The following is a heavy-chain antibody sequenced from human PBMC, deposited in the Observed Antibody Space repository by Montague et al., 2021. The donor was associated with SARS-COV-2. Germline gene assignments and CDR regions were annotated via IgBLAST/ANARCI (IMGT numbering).Heavy chain of an antibody. V-gene: IGHV4-59*01. CDR3: ARAPIYRSSWYAYFDY. D-gene: IGHD6-13*01. Sequence: SETLSLTCTVSGDSMNNYYWSWIRQPPGKGPEWIGHINYSGSTHXNPSLQSRVTLSKDTSKNQFSLRLTSVTAADTAMYFCARAPIYRSSWYAYFDYWGQGTLVTVSS. CDR2: INYSGST. J-gene: IGHJ4*02. CDR1: GDSMNNYY.